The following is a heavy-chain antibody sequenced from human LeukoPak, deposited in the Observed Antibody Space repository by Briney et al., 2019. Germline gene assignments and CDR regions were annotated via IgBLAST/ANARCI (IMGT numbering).Heavy chain of an antibody. J-gene: IGHJ4*02. CDR2: ISWNSGSI. Sequence: PGRSLRLSCAVSGFTFDDYAMHWVRQAPGKGLEWVSGISWNSGSIGYADSVKGRFTISRDNAKNSLYLQMNGLRAEDMALYYCAKGAGDGYNYHYFDYWGQGTLVTVSS. CDR1: GFTFDDYA. D-gene: IGHD5-24*01. CDR3: AKGAGDGYNYHYFDY. V-gene: IGHV3-9*03.